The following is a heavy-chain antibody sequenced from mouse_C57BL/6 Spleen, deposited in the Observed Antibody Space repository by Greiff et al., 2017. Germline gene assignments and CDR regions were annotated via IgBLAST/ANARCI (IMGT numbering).Heavy chain of an antibody. CDR3: ARYDYGEYYYAMGD. CDR1: GYSFTGYY. V-gene: IGHV1-42*01. J-gene: IGHJ4*01. Sequence: EVQLQQSGPELVKPGASVKISCKASGYSFTGYYMNWVKQSPEKSLEWIGEINPSTGGTTYNQKFKAKATLTVDKSSSTAYMQLKSLTSEDSAVYYCARYDYGEYYYAMGDWGQGTSVTVSS. D-gene: IGHD2-4*01. CDR2: INPSTGGT.